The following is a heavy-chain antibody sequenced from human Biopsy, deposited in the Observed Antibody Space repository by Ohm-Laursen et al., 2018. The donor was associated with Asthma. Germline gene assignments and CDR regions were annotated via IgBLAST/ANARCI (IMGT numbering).Heavy chain of an antibody. CDR3: ARAVDYSHYYGIDV. D-gene: IGHD3-10*01. V-gene: IGHV1-18*01. J-gene: IGHJ6*02. CDR2: ISVYNGNT. Sequence: ASVNVSCKTSGYTFKSAGITLVRQAPRQGLEWTGRISVYNGNTNVAQKLQDRVTMISDTSTSTTYMELRSLRSDDTAVYFCARAVDYSHYYGIDVWGQGTTVTVS. CDR1: GYTFKSAG.